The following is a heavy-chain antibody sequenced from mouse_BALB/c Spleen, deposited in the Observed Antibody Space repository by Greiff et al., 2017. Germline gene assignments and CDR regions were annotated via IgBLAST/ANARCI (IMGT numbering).Heavy chain of an antibody. Sequence: VQLQESGPGLVQPSQCLSITCTVSGFSFTSYGVHWVRQSPGKGLEWLGVIWSGGSTDYNAAFISRLSISKDNSKSQVFFKMNSLQANDTAIYYCARTFLYYYGSAYAMDYWGQGTSVTVSA. CDR2: IWSGGST. CDR1: GFSFTSYG. V-gene: IGHV2-2*02. J-gene: IGHJ4*01. D-gene: IGHD1-1*01. CDR3: ARTFLYYYGSAYAMDY.